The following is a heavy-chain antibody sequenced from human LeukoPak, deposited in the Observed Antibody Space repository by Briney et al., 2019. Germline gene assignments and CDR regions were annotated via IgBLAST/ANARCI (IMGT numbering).Heavy chain of an antibody. V-gene: IGHV3-11*01. CDR2: ITSSDSGG. J-gene: IGHJ4*02. CDR1: GFTFSKHY. Sequence: PGGSLRLSCAASGFTFSKHYMSWIRQAPGKGLEGVSYITSSDSGGFYADSVKGRFTISRDNAKNALYLQMNSLRVEDTAVYYFARDGDTTSKVDYLGQGTLVTVSS. CDR3: ARDGDTTSKVDY. D-gene: IGHD4-11*01.